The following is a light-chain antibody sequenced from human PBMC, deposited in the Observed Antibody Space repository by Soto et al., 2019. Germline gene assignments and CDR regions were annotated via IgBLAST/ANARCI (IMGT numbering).Light chain of an antibody. J-gene: IGKJ2*01. Sequence: EIVLTQSPGTLSLSPGERATLSCRASQRVDSPYLGWYQQNPGLAPRLLIYGASSRATGIPDRFSGSGSGTDVTLTISGLEPEDFAVYYCQHYGSSPYTFGQETKLAIK. CDR1: QRVDSPY. V-gene: IGKV3-20*01. CDR2: GAS. CDR3: QHYGSSPYT.